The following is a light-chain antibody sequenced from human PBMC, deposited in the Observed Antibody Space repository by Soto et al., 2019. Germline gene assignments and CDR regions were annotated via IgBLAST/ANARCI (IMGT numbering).Light chain of an antibody. J-gene: IGKJ4*01. V-gene: IGKV3-11*01. CDR1: QSVSSY. CDR3: QQRKNWPPLT. Sequence: EIVLTQSPATLSLSPGERATLSCRASQSVSSYLAWYQQKPGQAPRLLIYDASNRATRIPARFSGSGSGTDFTLTISSLEPEDFAVYYCQQRKNWPPLTFGGGTKVEIK. CDR2: DAS.